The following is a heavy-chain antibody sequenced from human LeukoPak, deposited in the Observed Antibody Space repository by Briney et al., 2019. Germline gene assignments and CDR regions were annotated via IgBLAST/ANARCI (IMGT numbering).Heavy chain of an antibody. V-gene: IGHV4-59*01. CDR1: GGSISSYY. CDR2: IYYSGST. Sequence: PSETLSLTCTVSGGSISSYYWSWIRQPPGKGLEWIGYIYYSGSTNYNPSLKSRVTISVDTSKNQFSLKLSSVTAADTAVYYCARDLPANEAFDIWGQGTMVTVSS. J-gene: IGHJ3*02. CDR3: ARDLPANEAFDI. D-gene: IGHD2-2*01.